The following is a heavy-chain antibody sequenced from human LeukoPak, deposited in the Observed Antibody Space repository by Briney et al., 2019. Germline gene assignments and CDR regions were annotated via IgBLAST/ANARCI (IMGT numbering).Heavy chain of an antibody. J-gene: IGHJ4*02. Sequence: GGSLRLSCSASGFTFSSYWISWVRQAPGKGLEWVANIKKDGSEKYYVDSVKGRFTISRDNAKTSLYLQMNSLRAEDTAIYYCARHLSGVTGYTYGRGIDYWGQGTLVTVSS. CDR3: ARHLSGVTGYTYGRGIDY. V-gene: IGHV3-7*01. D-gene: IGHD5-18*01. CDR2: IKKDGSEK. CDR1: GFTFSSYW.